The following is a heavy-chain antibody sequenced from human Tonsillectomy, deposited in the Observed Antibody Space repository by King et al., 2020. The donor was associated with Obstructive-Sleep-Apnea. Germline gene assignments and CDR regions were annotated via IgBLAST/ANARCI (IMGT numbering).Heavy chain of an antibody. V-gene: IGHV1-46*01. CDR1: GYASTTYY. J-gene: IGHJ5*02. Sequence: VQLVESGAEVKKPGASVELSCTASGYASTTYYVQWVRQAPGHGLEWMGIINPSGSSATYAQKFQGRVTMTRDTSTRTVYMQLSSLRSEDTAIYFCAGGWYSSRWSDNWFDPWGQGTLVTVS. CDR3: AGGWYSSRWSDNWFDP. D-gene: IGHD6-13*01. CDR2: INPSGSSA.